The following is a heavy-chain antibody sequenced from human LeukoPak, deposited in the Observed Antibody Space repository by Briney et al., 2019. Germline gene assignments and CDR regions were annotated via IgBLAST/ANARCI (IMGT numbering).Heavy chain of an antibody. CDR1: GGTFSSYA. D-gene: IGHD2-2*01. Sequence: SVKVSCKASGGTFSSYAISWVRQAPGQGLEWMGGIIPIFGTANYAQRFQGRVTITADESTSTAYMELSSLRSEDTAVYYCARAVVVVPAVGPLNWFDPWGQGTLVTVSS. CDR2: IIPIFGTA. J-gene: IGHJ5*02. CDR3: ARAVVVVPAVGPLNWFDP. V-gene: IGHV1-69*01.